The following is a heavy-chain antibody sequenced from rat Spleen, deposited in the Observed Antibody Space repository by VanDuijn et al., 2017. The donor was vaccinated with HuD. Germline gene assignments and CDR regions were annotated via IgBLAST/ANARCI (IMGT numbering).Heavy chain of an antibody. CDR3: ARERGNTRVFDY. J-gene: IGHJ2*01. Sequence: EVQLVESDGGLVQPGRSLKLSCAASGFTFSDYYMAWVRQAPTKGLEWVATISYDGSSTYYRDSVKGRFTISRDNAKNTVDMQLSSLRSEDTAMYFCARERGNTRVFDYWGQGVMVTVSS. CDR2: ISYDGSST. CDR1: GFTFSDYY. V-gene: IGHV5-7*01. D-gene: IGHD1-4*01.